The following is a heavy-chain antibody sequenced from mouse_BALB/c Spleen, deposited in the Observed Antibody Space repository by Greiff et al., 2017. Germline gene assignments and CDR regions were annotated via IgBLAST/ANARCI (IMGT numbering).Heavy chain of an antibody. J-gene: IGHJ3*01. D-gene: IGHD2-3*01. Sequence: VQLKESGAELVRPGALVKLSCKASGFNIKDYYMHWVKQRPEQGLEWIGWIDPENGNTIYDPKFQGKASITADTSSNTAYLQLSSLTSEDTAVYDCARSIYDGYLFAYWGQGTLVTVSA. CDR2: IDPENGNT. V-gene: IGHV14-1*02. CDR3: ARSIYDGYLFAY. CDR1: GFNIKDYY.